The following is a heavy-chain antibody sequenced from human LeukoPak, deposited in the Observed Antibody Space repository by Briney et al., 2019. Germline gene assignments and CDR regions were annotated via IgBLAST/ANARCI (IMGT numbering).Heavy chain of an antibody. V-gene: IGHV3-13*01. CDR2: VGTAGDT. J-gene: IGHJ2*01. D-gene: IGHD4-23*01. CDR3: ARAIYGGNVRGWYFDL. Sequence: GGSLRLSCAASGFTFSTYDMQWVRHATGEGLEWVSRVGTAGDTSYQDSVKGRFTVSREDAKNSLYLQMNSLTDGDAAVYSCARAIYGGNVRGWYFDLWGRGTLVTVSS. CDR1: GFTFSTYD.